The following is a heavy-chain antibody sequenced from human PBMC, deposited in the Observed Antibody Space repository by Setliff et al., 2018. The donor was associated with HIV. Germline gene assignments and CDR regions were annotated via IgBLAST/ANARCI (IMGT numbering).Heavy chain of an antibody. Sequence: PSETLSLTCTVSGASMSSGDYYWSWIRQPPGKGLEWIGYIYYSGNSYYNPSLKSRVTLSVDTSKNQFSLKVNSVTAADTAVYYCAREVNIPGRGITDDAFDIWGQGTMVTVSS. CDR3: AREVNIPGRGITDDAFDI. V-gene: IGHV4-30-4*08. J-gene: IGHJ3*02. D-gene: IGHD3-10*01. CDR1: GASMSSGDYY. CDR2: IYYSGNS.